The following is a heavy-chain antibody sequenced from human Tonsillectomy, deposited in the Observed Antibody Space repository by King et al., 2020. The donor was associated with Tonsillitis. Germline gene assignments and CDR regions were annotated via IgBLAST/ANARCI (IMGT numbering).Heavy chain of an antibody. CDR3: ARAPSGNYGEYYFDY. CDR2: IYPGDSDT. J-gene: IGHJ4*02. V-gene: IGHV5-51*01. Sequence: QLVESGAEVKKPGETLKISCQGSGYSFTSYWIGWVRQMPGKGLEWMGIIYPGDSDTRYSPSFQGQVTISADKSISTAYLQWSSLKASDTAMYYCARAPSGNYGEYYFDYWGQGTLVTVSS. CDR1: GYSFTSYW. D-gene: IGHD1-26*01.